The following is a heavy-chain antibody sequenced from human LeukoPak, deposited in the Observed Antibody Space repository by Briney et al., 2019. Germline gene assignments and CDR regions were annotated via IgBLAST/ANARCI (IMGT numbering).Heavy chain of an antibody. CDR1: GFTFTAYP. CDR3: AKVNNHGYNDY. D-gene: IGHD5-18*01. J-gene: IGHJ4*02. V-gene: IGHV3-23*01. CDR2: ISGSGGRS. Sequence: PGGSLRLSCATSGFTFTAYPMAWVCQAPGKGLEWVSSISGSGGRSDYAESVRGRLTISSDSSSNTLYLQMNSLRGDDTAVYYCAKVNNHGYNDYWGQGTLVTVSS.